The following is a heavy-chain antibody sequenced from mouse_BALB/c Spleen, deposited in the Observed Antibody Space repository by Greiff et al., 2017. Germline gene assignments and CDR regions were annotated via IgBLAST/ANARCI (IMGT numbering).Heavy chain of an antibody. CDR3: AATARAKFAY. CDR2: ISSGGSYT. D-gene: IGHD3-2*01. V-gene: IGHV5-6*01. J-gene: IGHJ3*01. Sequence: EVQLVESGGGLVQPGGSRKLSCAASGFTFSSYGMSWVRQTPDKRLEWVATISSGGSYTYYPDSVKGRFTISRDNAKNTLYLQMSSLKSEDTAMYYCAATARAKFAYWGQGTLVTVSA. CDR1: GFTFSSYG.